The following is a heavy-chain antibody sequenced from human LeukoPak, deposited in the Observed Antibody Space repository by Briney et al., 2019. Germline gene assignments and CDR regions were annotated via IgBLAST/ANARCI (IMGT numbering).Heavy chain of an antibody. CDR2: IWNAGTNT. CDR1: GFSFSTYG. CDR3: AKDRSPLEYYGMDV. V-gene: IGHV3-33*06. J-gene: IGHJ6*02. Sequence: GGSLRLSCAASGFSFSTYGMHWVRQAPGKGPEWVALIWNAGTNTYYADSVKGRFTISRDNSKNTLYLQMNSLRAEDTAVYYCAKDRSPLEYYGMDVWGQGTTVTVSS.